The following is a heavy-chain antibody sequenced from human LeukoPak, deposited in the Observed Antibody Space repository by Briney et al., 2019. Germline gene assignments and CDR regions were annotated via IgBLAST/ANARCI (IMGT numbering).Heavy chain of an antibody. J-gene: IGHJ5*02. V-gene: IGHV4-38-2*02. D-gene: IGHD5-18*01. CDR1: GYSISSGYY. CDR3: AIHRRLLTNWFDP. Sequence: PSETLSLTCTVSGYSISSGYYWGWIRQPPGKGLEWIGSIYHSGSTYYNPSLKSRVTISVDTSKNQFSLKLSSVTAADTAVYYCAIHRRLLTNWFDPWGQGTLVTVSS. CDR2: IYHSGST.